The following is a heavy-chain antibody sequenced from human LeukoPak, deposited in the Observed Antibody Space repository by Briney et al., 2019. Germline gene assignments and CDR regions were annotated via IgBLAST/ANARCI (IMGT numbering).Heavy chain of an antibody. D-gene: IGHD2-21*01. J-gene: IGHJ4*02. CDR3: ARVARLPRAYDVCDC. CDR2: IKEDGSEK. Sequence: GGSLRLSCAASGFIISDHWMSWVRQAPGKGLEWVANIKEDGSEKNYVDSVKGRFTISRDNAKNSLSLQLNSLRVEDTAVYYCARVARLPRAYDVCDCWGQGTLVTATS. CDR1: GFIISDHW. V-gene: IGHV3-7*01.